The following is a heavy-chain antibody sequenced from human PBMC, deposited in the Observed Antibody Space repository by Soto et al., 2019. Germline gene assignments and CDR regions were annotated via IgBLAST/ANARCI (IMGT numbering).Heavy chain of an antibody. D-gene: IGHD6-13*01. CDR2: IYSGGST. J-gene: IGHJ6*02. CDR1: GFTVSSNY. V-gene: IGHV3-53*04. CDR3: ARDSPIAAAGKDYYYGMDV. Sequence: EVQLVESGGGLVQPGGSLRLSCAASGFTVSSNYMSWVRQAPGKGLEWVSVIYSGGSTYYADSVKGRFTISRQNSKNTLYLQMNSLRAEDTAVYYCARDSPIAAAGKDYYYGMDVWGQGTTVTVSS.